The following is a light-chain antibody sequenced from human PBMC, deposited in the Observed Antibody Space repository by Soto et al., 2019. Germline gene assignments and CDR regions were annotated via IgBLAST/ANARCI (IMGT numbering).Light chain of an antibody. Sequence: EIVMTQSPATLSVSPGERATLSCRASQSVSGNLAWYQQKPGQAPRLLIYGASTRATGIPARLSGSGSGTEFTLTISSLQSEDFAVYYCQQYNNRLTWTFGQGTKVEIK. V-gene: IGKV3-15*01. CDR1: QSVSGN. CDR3: QQYNNRLTWT. J-gene: IGKJ1*01. CDR2: GAS.